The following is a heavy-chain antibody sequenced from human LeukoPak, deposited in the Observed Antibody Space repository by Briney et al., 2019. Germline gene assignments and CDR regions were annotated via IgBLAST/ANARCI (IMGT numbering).Heavy chain of an antibody. CDR1: GFTFSSYA. J-gene: IGHJ4*02. CDR2: ISGSGGST. CDR3: AKDPWFGELLALDY. D-gene: IGHD3-10*01. Sequence: GGSLRLSCAASGFTFSSYAMSWVRQAPGKGLEWVSAISGSGGSTYYADSVKGRFTISRDNSKNTLYLQMNSLRAEDTAVYYCAKDPWFGELLALDYWGQGTLVTVSS. V-gene: IGHV3-23*01.